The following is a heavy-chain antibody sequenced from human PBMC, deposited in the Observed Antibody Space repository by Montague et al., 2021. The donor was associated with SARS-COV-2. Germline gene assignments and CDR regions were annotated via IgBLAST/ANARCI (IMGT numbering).Heavy chain of an antibody. CDR2: IYHSGTT. Sequence: SETLSLTCAVSGGSITSDNWWTWVRQSPGKGLEWIGEIYHSGTTXYNPSLQSRLTISIDKSRNHLSLNLTSVTAADTAIYYCALPLGGARFDPWGQGILATVSS. J-gene: IGHJ5*02. CDR3: ALPLGGARFDP. D-gene: IGHD3-16*01. V-gene: IGHV4-4*02. CDR1: GGSITSDNW.